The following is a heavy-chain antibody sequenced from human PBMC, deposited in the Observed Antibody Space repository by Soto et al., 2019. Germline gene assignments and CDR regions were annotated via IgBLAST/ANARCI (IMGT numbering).Heavy chain of an antibody. CDR2: IIPIFGTA. CDR1: GGTFSSYA. CDR3: ASPPGGCSGGSCPYSYYGMDV. J-gene: IGHJ6*02. V-gene: IGHV1-69*12. Sequence: QVQLVQSGAEVKKPGSSVKVSCKASGGTFSSYAISWVRQAPGQGLEWMGGIIPIFGTANYAQKFQGRVTITADESTSTAYMEMGSLRSEDTAVSYCASPPGGCSGGSCPYSYYGMDVWGQGTTVTVSS. D-gene: IGHD2-15*01.